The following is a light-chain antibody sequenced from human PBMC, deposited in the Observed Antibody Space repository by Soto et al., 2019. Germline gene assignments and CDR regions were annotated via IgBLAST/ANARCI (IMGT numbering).Light chain of an antibody. J-gene: IGLJ3*02. Sequence: QSVLTQPASVSGSPGQSITISCSATSSDVGNYNLASWYQQHPGKAPRLIIYEATQRPSGISNRFSGSKSGNTASLTISGLQAEDEAEYYCSSYAGSSNFWVFGGGTKVTVL. CDR2: EAT. CDR3: SSYAGSSNFWV. V-gene: IGLV2-23*01. CDR1: SSDVGNYNL.